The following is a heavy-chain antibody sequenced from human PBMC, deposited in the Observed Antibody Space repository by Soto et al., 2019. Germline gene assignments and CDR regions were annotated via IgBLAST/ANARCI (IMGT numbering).Heavy chain of an antibody. D-gene: IGHD5-18*01. CDR3: ARGVGGYSYGGLDS. J-gene: IGHJ5*01. V-gene: IGHV4-39*01. CDR1: GGSIGGSNYF. Sequence: SETLSLTCTVSGGSIGGSNYFWGWIRQSPGTGLEWLGTIYSSGSTYYNPSLKSRITMSLDTSKNQFSLNLGSVTAADTAVIYCARGVGGYSYGGLDSWGQGTLVTVSS. CDR2: IYSSGST.